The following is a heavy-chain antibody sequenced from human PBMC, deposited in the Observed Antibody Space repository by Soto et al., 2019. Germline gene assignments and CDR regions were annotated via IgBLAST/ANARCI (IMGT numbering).Heavy chain of an antibody. D-gene: IGHD3-16*02. V-gene: IGHV4-31*03. CDR2: SYYSGST. Sequence: QVQLQESGPGLVKPSQTLSLTCTVSGGSISSGGYSWSWIRQHPGKGLEWIGYSYYSGSTYYNPALKRRVTISVYTSNNQFSLKLSSVTASDTAVYYCARGVIHWGQGTLVTVSS. CDR1: GGSISSGGYS. CDR3: ARGVIH. J-gene: IGHJ4*02.